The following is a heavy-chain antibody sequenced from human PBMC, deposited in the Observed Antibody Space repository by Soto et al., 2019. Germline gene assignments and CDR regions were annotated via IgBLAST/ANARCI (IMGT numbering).Heavy chain of an antibody. J-gene: IGHJ5*02. V-gene: IGHV4-30-4*08. CDR3: ARDLKLNWFDP. CDR1: GGSISRVGYY. Sequence: SETLSLTCPVAGGSISRVGYYWNWIHQHPGKGLEWIRYIYDSGSTYYSPSLKIRVTISIDTAKNQFSLKLSSVTAAYTAVYYCARDLKLNWFDPWGQGTLVTVSS. D-gene: IGHD2-15*01. CDR2: IYDSGST.